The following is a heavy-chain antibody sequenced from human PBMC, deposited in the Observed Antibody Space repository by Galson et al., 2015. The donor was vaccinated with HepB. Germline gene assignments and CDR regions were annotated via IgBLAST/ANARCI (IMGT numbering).Heavy chain of an antibody. J-gene: IGHJ1*01. CDR2: INGDGGAT. CDR1: QFTFSNYA. Sequence: SLRLSCAASQFTFSNYAMGSVRQAPGKGLEWVSAINGDGGATYYADSVKGRFTISRDNSKNTLSLLMNSLRVEDTAVYYCANLGYSYGYLFLAEYFQHWGQGTLVAVSS. D-gene: IGHD5-18*01. V-gene: IGHV3-23*01. CDR3: ANLGYSYGYLFLAEYFQH.